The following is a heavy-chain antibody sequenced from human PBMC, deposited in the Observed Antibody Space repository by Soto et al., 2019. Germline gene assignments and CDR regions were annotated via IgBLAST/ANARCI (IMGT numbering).Heavy chain of an antibody. CDR3: AKDLTSGWYNTFDY. Sequence: EVQLLESGGGLVQPGGSLRLSCAASGFTLSSYAMSWVRQAPGKGLEWVSTISGSGANTYYADSVKGRFTISRDNSKKKMYLQMNSLRAEDTAVYYCAKDLTSGWYNTFDYWGQGTLVTVSS. J-gene: IGHJ4*02. CDR1: GFTLSSYA. V-gene: IGHV3-23*01. CDR2: ISGSGANT. D-gene: IGHD6-19*01.